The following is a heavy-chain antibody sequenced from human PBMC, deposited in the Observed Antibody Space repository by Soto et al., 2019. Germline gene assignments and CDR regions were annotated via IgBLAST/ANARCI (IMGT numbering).Heavy chain of an antibody. V-gene: IGHV4-30-4*01. CDR1: GGSISSGDYY. D-gene: IGHD1-26*01. Sequence: SETLSLTCTVSGGSISSGDYYWSWIRQPPGKGLEWIGYIYYSGSTYYNPSLKSRVTISVDTSKNQFSLKLSSVTAADTAVYYCARADVGYYYYGMDVWGQGTTVTVS. J-gene: IGHJ6*02. CDR3: ARADVGYYYYGMDV. CDR2: IYYSGST.